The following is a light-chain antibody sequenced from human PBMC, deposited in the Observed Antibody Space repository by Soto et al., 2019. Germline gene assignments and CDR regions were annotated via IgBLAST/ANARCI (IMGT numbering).Light chain of an antibody. CDR1: QSVSSSY. CDR3: QQYGSSRT. CDR2: GAS. V-gene: IGKV3-20*01. J-gene: IGKJ4*01. Sequence: EIVWTQSPGTLSLSPGERATLSCRASQSVSSSYLAWYQQKPGQAPRLLIYGASSRATGIPDRFSGSGSGTELTITISRLEPEEFAVDYCQQYGSSRTFGGGTKVDSK.